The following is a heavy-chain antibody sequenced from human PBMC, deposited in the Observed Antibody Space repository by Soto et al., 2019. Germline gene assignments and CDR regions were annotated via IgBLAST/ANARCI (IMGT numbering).Heavy chain of an antibody. D-gene: IGHD3-16*01. Sequence: EVHLVESGGGLVQPGGSLRLSCAASGFTFSRYWMSWVRQAPGKGLEWVANIKEDGSEKKNVDSVKGRFTISRDNAKNSLYLQMNSLRAEDTAVYYCARAYYDFLWGSYCFDYWGQGALVTVSS. CDR3: ARAYYDFLWGSYCFDY. CDR2: IKEDGSEK. V-gene: IGHV3-7*01. J-gene: IGHJ4*02. CDR1: GFTFSRYW.